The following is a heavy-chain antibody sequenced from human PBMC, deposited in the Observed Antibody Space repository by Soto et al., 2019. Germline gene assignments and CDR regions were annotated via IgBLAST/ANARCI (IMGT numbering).Heavy chain of an antibody. Sequence: SETLSLTCTVSGGSISSYYWSWIRQPPGKGLEWIGYIYYSGSTSYNPSVKSRVTISVDTSKNQSSLKLSSVTAADTAVYYCARGYPRYYFDYWGQGTLVTVSS. J-gene: IGHJ4*02. V-gene: IGHV4-59*01. CDR3: ARGYPRYYFDY. CDR2: IYYSGST. CDR1: GGSISSYY. D-gene: IGHD3-16*02.